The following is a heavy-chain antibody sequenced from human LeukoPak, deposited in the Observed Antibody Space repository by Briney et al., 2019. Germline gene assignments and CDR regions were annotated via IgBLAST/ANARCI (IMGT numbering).Heavy chain of an antibody. V-gene: IGHV3-30-3*01. CDR2: MSSDGSKK. J-gene: IGHJ4*02. D-gene: IGHD2-15*01. CDR1: GFTFSSCA. CDR3: VKGRSGSSYSPSDS. Sequence: GGSLRLSCAASGFTFSSCAMHWVRQTPDKGLEWVAVMSSDGSKKYYADSVKGRFTISRDNSKNTLYLQMNSLRAEDTAVYYCVKGRSGSSYSPSDSWGQGTLVTVSS.